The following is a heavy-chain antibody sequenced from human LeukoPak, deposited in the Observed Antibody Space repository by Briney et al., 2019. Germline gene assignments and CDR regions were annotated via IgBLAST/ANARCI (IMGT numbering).Heavy chain of an antibody. V-gene: IGHV5-51*01. CDR1: GYSFTGYW. D-gene: IGHD3-9*01. CDR3: ARPRDILTGYFGGAFDI. Sequence: GESLKISCKGSGYSFTGYWIGWVRQMPGKGLEWMGIIYPGDSDTRYSPSFQGQVTISADKSISTAYLQWSSLKASDTAMYYCARPRDILTGYFGGAFDIWGQGTMVTVSS. CDR2: IYPGDSDT. J-gene: IGHJ3*02.